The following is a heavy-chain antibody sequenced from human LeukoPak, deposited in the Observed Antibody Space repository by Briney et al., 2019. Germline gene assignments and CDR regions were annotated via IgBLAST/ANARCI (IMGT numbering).Heavy chain of an antibody. D-gene: IGHD3-22*01. J-gene: IGHJ6*02. CDR1: GGSISSYY. V-gene: IGHV4-39*01. CDR2: IYYSGST. Sequence: SETLSLTCTVSGGSISSYYWSWIRQPPGKGLEWIGSIYYSGSTYYNPSLKSRVTISVDTSKNQFSLKLSSVTAADTAVYYCARQAYYYDSSGYYYYYYGMDVWGQGTTVTVSS. CDR3: ARQAYYYDSSGYYYYYYGMDV.